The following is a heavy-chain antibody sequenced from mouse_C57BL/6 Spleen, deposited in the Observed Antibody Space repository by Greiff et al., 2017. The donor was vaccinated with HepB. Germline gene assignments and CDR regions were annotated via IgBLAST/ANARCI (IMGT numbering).Heavy chain of an antibody. J-gene: IGHJ3*01. Sequence: QVQLQQPGAELVKPGASVKMSCKASGYTFTSYWITWVKQRPGQGLEWIGDIYPGSGSTNYNEKFKSKATLTVDTSSRTAYMQLSSLTSEDSAVYYCARENYGSSYWFAYWGQGTLVTVSA. CDR1: GYTFTSYW. D-gene: IGHD1-1*01. CDR3: ARENYGSSYWFAY. CDR2: IYPGSGST. V-gene: IGHV1-55*01.